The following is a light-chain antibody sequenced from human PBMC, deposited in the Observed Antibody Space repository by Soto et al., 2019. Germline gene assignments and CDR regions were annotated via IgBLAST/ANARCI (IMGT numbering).Light chain of an antibody. J-gene: IGKJ5*01. V-gene: IGKV3-11*01. Sequence: EIVMTQSPATLSLSPGERATLSCRASQTIDNTLAWYQRKPGQAPRLLIYDASTRATGVPARFTGSGSGTDFTLTISSLEPEDFAVYYCQQRSNWPPEITFGQGTRLEIK. CDR2: DAS. CDR3: QQRSNWPPEIT. CDR1: QTIDNT.